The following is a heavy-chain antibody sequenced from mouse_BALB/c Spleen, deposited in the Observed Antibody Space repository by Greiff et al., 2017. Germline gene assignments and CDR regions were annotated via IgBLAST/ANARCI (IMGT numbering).Heavy chain of an antibody. V-gene: IGHV1-14*01. D-gene: IGHD2-14*01. CDR1: GYTFTSYV. CDR2: INPYNDGT. CDR3: AKDSDRFSFAY. Sequence: EVQLQQSGPELVKPGASVKMSCKASGYTFTSYVMHWVKQKPGQGLEWIGYINPYNDGTKYNEKFKGKATLTSDKSSSTAYMELSSLTSEDSAVYYCAKDSDRFSFAYWGQGTLVTVSA. J-gene: IGHJ3*01.